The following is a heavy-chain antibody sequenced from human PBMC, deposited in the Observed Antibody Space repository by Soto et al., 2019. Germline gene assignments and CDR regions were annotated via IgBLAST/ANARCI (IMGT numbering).Heavy chain of an antibody. J-gene: IGHJ6*02. CDR2: ISWDGGSI. V-gene: IGHV3-9*01. Sequence: GGSLRLSCAASGFTFDDYAMHWVRQAPGKGLEWVSGISWDGGSIGYADSVKGRFTISRDNAKNSLYLQMNSLRAEDTAVYYCAKDRGESYDCSGSYKYYGMDVWGQGTLVTVSS. D-gene: IGHD3-22*01. CDR3: AKDRGESYDCSGSYKYYGMDV. CDR1: GFTFDDYA.